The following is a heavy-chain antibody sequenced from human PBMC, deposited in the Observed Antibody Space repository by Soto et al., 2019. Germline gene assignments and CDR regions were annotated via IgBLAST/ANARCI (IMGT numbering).Heavy chain of an antibody. J-gene: IGHJ3*02. D-gene: IGHD5-12*01. CDR2: IHAGNGYT. Sequence: QVQLVQSGAQVKKPGASVKVSCKASGYTFDNYALHWVRQTPGRRLEWMGWIHAGNGYTKYSQSFQGRVTITRDTSASTVYMALSSLRSEDTAVCYCTRVQYSGYHFKLAFDIWGQGTMVTVSS. V-gene: IGHV1-3*01. CDR3: TRVQYSGYHFKLAFDI. CDR1: GYTFDNYA.